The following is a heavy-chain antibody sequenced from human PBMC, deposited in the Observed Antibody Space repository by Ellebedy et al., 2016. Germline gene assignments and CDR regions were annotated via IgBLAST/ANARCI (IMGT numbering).Heavy chain of an antibody. V-gene: IGHV4-61*01. CDR1: GDSVSRGRYY. D-gene: IGHD3-10*02. J-gene: IGHJ6*03. Sequence: SETLSLTCSVSGDSVSRGRYYWSWIRQPPGKGLEWIGYVYNSGNTNYNPSLKRRVTISIDTSKNQFSLEMTSVTAADTAVYYCAKQGAAVPPYHYYYMAVWGKGTTVTVSS. CDR3: AKQGAAVPPYHYYYMAV. CDR2: VYNSGNT.